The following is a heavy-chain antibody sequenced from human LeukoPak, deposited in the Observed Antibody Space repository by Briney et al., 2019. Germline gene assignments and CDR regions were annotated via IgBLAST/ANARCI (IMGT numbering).Heavy chain of an antibody. J-gene: IGHJ4*02. CDR3: AGTSTTCCNY. CDR2: INSDGSST. CDR1: GFTFSSYW. D-gene: IGHD2-2*01. V-gene: IGHV3-74*01. Sequence: PGGSLRLSCAASGFTFSSYWMHWVRQAPGKGLVWVSRINSDGSSTSYADSVKGRFTISRDNAENMLYLQMNSLRADDTAVYYCAGTSTTCCNYWGQGALVTVSS.